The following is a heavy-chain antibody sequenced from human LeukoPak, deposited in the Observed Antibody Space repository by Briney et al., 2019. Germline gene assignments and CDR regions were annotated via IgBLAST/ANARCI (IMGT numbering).Heavy chain of an antibody. CDR3: ARGRITPQNFDY. D-gene: IGHD3-10*01. CDR1: GGSISSYY. CDR2: IYYSGST. V-gene: IGHV4-59*01. J-gene: IGHJ4*02. Sequence: PSETLSLTCTVSGGSISSYYWSWIRQPPGKGLEWIGYIYYSGSTNYNPSLKSRVTISVDTSKNQFSLMLSSVTAADTAVYYCARGRITPQNFDYWGQGTLVTVSS.